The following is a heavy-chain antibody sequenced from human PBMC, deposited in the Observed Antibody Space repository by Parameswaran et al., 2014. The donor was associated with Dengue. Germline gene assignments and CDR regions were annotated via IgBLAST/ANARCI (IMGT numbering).Heavy chain of an antibody. J-gene: IGHJ6*02. CDR2: IYPGDSKT. CDR3: ARLDYHFYYGMDL. Sequence: WIRQPPGKGLEWMGIIYPGDSKTRYSPSFQGQVTISADKSINTAYLQWRSLKASDTATYYCARLDYHFYYGMDLWGQGTAVTVSS. V-gene: IGHV5-51*01. D-gene: IGHD3-10*01.